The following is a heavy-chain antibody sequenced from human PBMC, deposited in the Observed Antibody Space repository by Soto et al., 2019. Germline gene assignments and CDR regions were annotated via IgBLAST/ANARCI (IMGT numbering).Heavy chain of an antibody. CDR3: ARTVVEIVAAEDTTYFDY. CDR1: GGSISSYY. D-gene: IGHD5-12*01. CDR2: IYHSGST. V-gene: IGHV4-59*01. Sequence: QVQLQESGPGLVKPSETLSLTCTVSGGSISSYYWSWIRQPPGKGLEWIGYIYHSGSTNYNPSLKSRVTISEDTSKNQVSLKLSSVTAADTAVYYCARTVVEIVAAEDTTYFDYWGQGTLVTVSS. J-gene: IGHJ4*02.